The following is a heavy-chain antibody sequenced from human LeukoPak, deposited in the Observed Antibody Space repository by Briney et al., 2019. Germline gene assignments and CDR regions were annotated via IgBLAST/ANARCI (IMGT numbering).Heavy chain of an antibody. V-gene: IGHV4-59*11. J-gene: IGHJ5*02. Sequence: SETLSLTCTVSGGSISGHYWSWIRQSPGKGLEWIGFMHYSGNTNSNPSLRSRVTISMDTSKNHFSLKMSSVTAADTAVYYCAXXXXXXXXXXVRGGPNWFDPWGQGTLVTVSS. CDR2: MHYSGNT. D-gene: IGHD3-10*01. CDR1: GGSISGHY. CDR3: AXXXXXXXXXXVRGGPNWFDP.